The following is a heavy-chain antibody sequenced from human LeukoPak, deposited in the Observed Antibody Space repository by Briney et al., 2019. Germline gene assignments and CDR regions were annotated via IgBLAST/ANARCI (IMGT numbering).Heavy chain of an antibody. V-gene: IGHV3-23*01. Sequence: GGSLRLSCAASGFTFSSYAMSRVRQAPGKGLEWVSAISGSGGSTYYADSVKGRFTISRDNSKNTLYLQMNSLRAEDTAVYYCAKDPGGRWSQLLGFDYWGQGTLVTVSS. CDR3: AKDPGGRWSQLLGFDY. CDR2: ISGSGGST. J-gene: IGHJ4*02. D-gene: IGHD2-2*01. CDR1: GFTFSSYA.